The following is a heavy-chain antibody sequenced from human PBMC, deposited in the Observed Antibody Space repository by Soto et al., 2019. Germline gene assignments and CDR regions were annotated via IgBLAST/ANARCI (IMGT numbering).Heavy chain of an antibody. D-gene: IGHD3-3*01. CDR2: ISAYNGNT. J-gene: IGHJ5*02. CDR1: GYTFTSYG. Sequence: GASVKVSCKASGYTFTSYGISWVRQAPGQGLEWMGWISAYNGNTNYAQKLQGRVTMTTDTSTSTAYMELRSLRSDDTAVYYCARDRLRFLEWFPSWFDPWGQGTLVTVSP. V-gene: IGHV1-18*01. CDR3: ARDRLRFLEWFPSWFDP.